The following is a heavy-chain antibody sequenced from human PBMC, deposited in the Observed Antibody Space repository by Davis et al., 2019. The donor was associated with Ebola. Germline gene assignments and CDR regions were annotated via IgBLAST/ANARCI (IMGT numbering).Heavy chain of an antibody. D-gene: IGHD5-24*01. CDR2: INSDESST. Sequence: PGGSLRLSCAASGFTFSSYWMHWVRQAPGKGLVWVSRINSDESSTSYADSVKGRFTISRDNAKNTLYLQMNSLRAEDTAVYYCARSSRDGYPRFDIWGQGTMVTVSS. CDR1: GFTFSSYW. J-gene: IGHJ3*02. V-gene: IGHV3-74*01. CDR3: ARSSRDGYPRFDI.